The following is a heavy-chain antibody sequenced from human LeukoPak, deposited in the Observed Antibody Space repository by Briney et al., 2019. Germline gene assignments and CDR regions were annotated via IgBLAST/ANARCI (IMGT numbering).Heavy chain of an antibody. CDR1: GGTFSSYA. CDR3: ARVDSGSYLNWFDP. V-gene: IGHV1-69*05. J-gene: IGHJ5*02. D-gene: IGHD1-26*01. Sequence: ASVKVSCKASGGTFSSYAISWVRQAPGQGLEWMGRIIPIFGTANYAQKFQGRVTITTDESTSTAHMELSSPRSEDTAVYYCARVDSGSYLNWFDPWGQGTLVTVPS. CDR2: IIPIFGTA.